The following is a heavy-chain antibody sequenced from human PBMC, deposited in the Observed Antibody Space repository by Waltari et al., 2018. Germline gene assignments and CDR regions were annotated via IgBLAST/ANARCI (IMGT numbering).Heavy chain of an antibody. CDR1: EYTFTSSY. J-gene: IGHJ6*02. CDR2: INPSGGST. CDR3: ALDTGALWMDV. D-gene: IGHD2-21*01. V-gene: IGHV1-46*01. Sequence: QLVQSGAEVKKPGASVKISCKTSEYTFTSSYIHWVRQAPGQGLEWMGIINPSGGSTIYAQKFQGRVTMTRDTSTSTVYMELSSLRSDDTAVYYCALDTGALWMDVWGQGTTVTVSS.